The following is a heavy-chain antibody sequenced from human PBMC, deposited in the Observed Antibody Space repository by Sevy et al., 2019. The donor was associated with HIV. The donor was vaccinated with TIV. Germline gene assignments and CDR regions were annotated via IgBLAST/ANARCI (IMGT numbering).Heavy chain of an antibody. CDR3: AKVQYYYDSSGYSFCAFDI. J-gene: IGHJ3*02. V-gene: IGHV3-23*01. CDR1: GFTFSSYA. Sequence: GGSLRLSCAASGFTFSSYAMSWVRQAPGKGLEWVSAISGSGGSTYYADSVKGRFTSSRENSKNTLYLQMNSLRAEDTAVYYCAKVQYYYDSSGYSFCAFDIWGQGTMVTVSS. D-gene: IGHD3-22*01. CDR2: ISGSGGST.